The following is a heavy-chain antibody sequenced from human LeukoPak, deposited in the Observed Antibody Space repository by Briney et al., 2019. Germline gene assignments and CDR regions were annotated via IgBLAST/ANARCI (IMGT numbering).Heavy chain of an antibody. V-gene: IGHV4-30-2*01. CDR1: GGSISSGGYF. Sequence: SETLSLTCAVSGGSISSGGYFWSWIRQPPGKGLEWIGYIYESSHALYNPPLKSRVSISGDKSKNQFSLRVYSVTAADTAIYYCARINYYGSGTYYASIDYGLDVWGPGTTVIVSS. CDR3: ARINYYGSGTYYASIDYGLDV. D-gene: IGHD3-10*01. CDR2: IYESSHA. J-gene: IGHJ6*02.